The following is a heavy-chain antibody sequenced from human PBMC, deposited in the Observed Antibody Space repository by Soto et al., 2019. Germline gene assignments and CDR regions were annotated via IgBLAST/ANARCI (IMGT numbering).Heavy chain of an antibody. CDR3: ARGSYYSGWV. CDR1: GDSVSSTSAA. CDR2: TYYRSKWYG. J-gene: IGHJ4*02. V-gene: IGHV6-1*01. D-gene: IGHD6-19*01. Sequence: PSQTLSLTCAISGDSVSSTSAAWSWIRQSPSRGLEWLGRTYYRSKWYGDYAVSVKSRITINPDTSKNQFSLQLNSVTPEDTAVYYCARGSYYSGWVWGQGTLVTVSS.